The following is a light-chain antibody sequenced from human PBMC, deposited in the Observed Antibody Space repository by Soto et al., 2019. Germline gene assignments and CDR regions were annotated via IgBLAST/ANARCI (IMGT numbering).Light chain of an antibody. CDR2: DAS. Sequence: DIQMTQSPSSLSASVGDRVTITCQASQDISDYLNWYQHKAGEAPKLLIFDASNLETGVPSRFSGGGSGTEFTFTISSLQPEDVATYYCQNYDNPPIFTFGPGTKVYIK. CDR3: QNYDNPPIFT. J-gene: IGKJ3*01. CDR1: QDISDY. V-gene: IGKV1-33*01.